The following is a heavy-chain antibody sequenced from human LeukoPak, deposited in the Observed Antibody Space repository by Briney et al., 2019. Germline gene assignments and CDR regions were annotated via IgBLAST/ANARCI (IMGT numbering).Heavy chain of an antibody. CDR2: IIPIFGTA. Sequence: SVKVSCKAPGGTFIIYANSWVRQAPGQGLEWMGGIIPIFGTANYAQKFQGRVTITADESTSTAYMELSSLRSEDTAVYYCASHLGDDSSGYYFDYWGQGTLVTVSS. D-gene: IGHD3-22*01. CDR1: GGTFIIYA. J-gene: IGHJ4*02. V-gene: IGHV1-69*13. CDR3: ASHLGDDSSGYYFDY.